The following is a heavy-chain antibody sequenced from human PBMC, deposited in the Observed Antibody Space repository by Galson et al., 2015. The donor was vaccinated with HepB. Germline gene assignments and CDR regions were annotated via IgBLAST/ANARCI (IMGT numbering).Heavy chain of an antibody. Sequence: LRLSCAASGFTFSHAWLSWVRQAPGKGLEWVSSISSSSSYIYYADSVKGRFTISRDNAKNSLYLQMNSLRAEDTAVYYCARDPSDSSGYYFDYWGQGTLVTVSS. CDR2: ISSSSSYI. J-gene: IGHJ4*02. CDR1: GFTFSHAW. CDR3: ARDPSDSSGYYFDY. D-gene: IGHD3-22*01. V-gene: IGHV3-21*01.